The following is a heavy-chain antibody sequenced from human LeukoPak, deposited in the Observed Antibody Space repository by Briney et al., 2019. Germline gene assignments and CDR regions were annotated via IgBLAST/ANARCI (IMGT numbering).Heavy chain of an antibody. Sequence: GGSLRLSCTASGFTFSSYSMNWVRQAPGKGLEWVSSISSSSSYIYYADSVKGRFTISRDNAKNSLYLQMNSLRAEDTAVYYCARGYYDSSGYLDYWGQGTLVTVSS. CDR2: ISSSSSYI. CDR1: GFTFSSYS. CDR3: ARGYYDSSGYLDY. D-gene: IGHD3-22*01. J-gene: IGHJ4*02. V-gene: IGHV3-21*01.